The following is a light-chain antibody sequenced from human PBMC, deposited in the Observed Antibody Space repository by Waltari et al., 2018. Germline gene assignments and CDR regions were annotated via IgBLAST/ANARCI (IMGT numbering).Light chain of an antibody. CDR3: SSYSSIKSRV. CDR2: NVN. CDR1: SSDVGGYNH. V-gene: IGLV2-14*03. J-gene: IGLJ1*01. Sequence: QSALTQPASVSGPPGPSITISCPGTSSDVGGYNHVPWYQQHPGKAPKVILYNVNNRPAGISNRFSGSKSGNTASLTISGLQAEDEADYYCSSYSSIKSRVFGTGTKVTVL.